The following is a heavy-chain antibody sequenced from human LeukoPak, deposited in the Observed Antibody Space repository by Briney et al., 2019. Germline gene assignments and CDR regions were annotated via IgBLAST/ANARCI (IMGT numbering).Heavy chain of an antibody. J-gene: IGHJ3*02. CDR2: ISNDGGNT. CDR1: GFTFSSYA. V-gene: IGHV3-64*01. CDR3: ATEGFDI. Sequence: PGGSLRLSCAASGFTFSSYAMKWVRQAPGKGLEYVSGISNDGGNTHHANAVKGRFTVSRDNSKNTLYLQMGNLRAEDMAVYYCATEGFDIWGQGTMVTVSS.